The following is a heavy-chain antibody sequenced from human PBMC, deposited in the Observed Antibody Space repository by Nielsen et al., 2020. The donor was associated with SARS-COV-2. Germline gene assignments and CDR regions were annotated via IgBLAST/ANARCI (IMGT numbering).Heavy chain of an antibody. J-gene: IGHJ3*02. V-gene: IGHV3-7*01. Sequence: GESLKISCAASGFTFSSYWLSWVRQAPGKGLEWVANIKQDGSEKYYVDSVKGRFTVSRENAKNSLYLQMNSLRAGDTAVYYCARGSSSWYDAFDIWGQGTMVTVSS. CDR1: GFTFSSYW. CDR3: ARGSSSWYDAFDI. CDR2: IKQDGSEK. D-gene: IGHD6-13*01.